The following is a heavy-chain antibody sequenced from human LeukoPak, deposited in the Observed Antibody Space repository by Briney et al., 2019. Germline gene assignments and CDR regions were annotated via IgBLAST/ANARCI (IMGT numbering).Heavy chain of an antibody. V-gene: IGHV4-39*01. Sequence: SVTLSLTCTVSGGSINSSSYYWRWIRQPPGKGLEWVGSIYYSGSTYYHASLKSRVTISVETSKNQFSLELRSVTAADTAVYSCARHGLLGVGGWYWGQGTLVTVSS. J-gene: IGHJ4*02. CDR1: GGSINSSSYY. D-gene: IGHD6-19*01. CDR2: IYYSGST. CDR3: ARHGLLGVGGWY.